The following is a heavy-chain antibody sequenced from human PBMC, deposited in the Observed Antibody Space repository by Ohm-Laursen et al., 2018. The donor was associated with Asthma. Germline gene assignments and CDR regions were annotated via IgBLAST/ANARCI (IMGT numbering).Heavy chain of an antibody. CDR1: GFTFSSNA. CDR3: AKDYYGSGRFTHY. V-gene: IGHV3-30-3*01. CDR2: ISKDGSNK. J-gene: IGHJ4*02. D-gene: IGHD3-10*01. Sequence: SLRLSCAAPGFTFSSNAMHWVRQAPGKGLEWVAVISKDGSNKYYAESVKGRFTISRDNSMNTLYVQMNSLRAEDTAVYYCAKDYYGSGRFTHYWGQGTLVTVSS.